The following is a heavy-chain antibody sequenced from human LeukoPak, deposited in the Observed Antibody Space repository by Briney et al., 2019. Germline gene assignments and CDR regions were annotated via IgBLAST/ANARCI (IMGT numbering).Heavy chain of an antibody. V-gene: IGHV3-9*01. J-gene: IGHJ4*02. CDR3: AKDYIEYSSSSFWSYFDY. D-gene: IGHD6-6*01. Sequence: GGSLRLSCAASGFTFDDFAMHWVRQAPGKGLEWVSSISWNSGTLAYADSVKGRFTISRDNAKNYLYLQMNSLRAEDTALYYCAKDYIEYSSSSFWSYFDYWGQGTLVTVSS. CDR1: GFTFDDFA. CDR2: ISWNSGTL.